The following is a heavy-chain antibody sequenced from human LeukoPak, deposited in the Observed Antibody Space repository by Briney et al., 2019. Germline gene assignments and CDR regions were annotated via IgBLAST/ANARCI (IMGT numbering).Heavy chain of an antibody. V-gene: IGHV4-59*01. CDR3: ARSKYYFDY. J-gene: IGHJ4*02. CDR1: SGSISSDY. D-gene: IGHD2/OR15-2a*01. Sequence: SETLSLTCTVSSGSISSDYWSWIRQPPGKGLEWIGYIYYSGTTNYNPSLKSRVTMSADTSRKLFSLKLSSVTAADTAVYYCARSKYYFDYWGQGTLVTVSS. CDR2: IYYSGTT.